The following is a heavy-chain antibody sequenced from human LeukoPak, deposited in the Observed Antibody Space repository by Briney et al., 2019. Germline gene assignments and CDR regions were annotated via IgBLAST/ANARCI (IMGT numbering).Heavy chain of an antibody. D-gene: IGHD6-19*01. V-gene: IGHV3-7*01. Sequence: GGSLRLSCAAPGLTFSSYWMSWVRQAPGKGLEWVANIKQDGSEKYYVDSVKGRFTISRDNAKNSLHLQMNSLRAEDTAVYYCASLYSSGWYYWGQGTLVTVSS. CDR2: IKQDGSEK. CDR1: GLTFSSYW. J-gene: IGHJ4*02. CDR3: ASLYSSGWYY.